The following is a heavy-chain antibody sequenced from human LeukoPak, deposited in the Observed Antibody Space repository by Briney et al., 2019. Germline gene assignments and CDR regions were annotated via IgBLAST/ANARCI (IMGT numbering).Heavy chain of an antibody. D-gene: IGHD3-10*01. Sequence: SETLSLTCTVSGGSISSYYWSWIRQPPGKGLEWIGYIYYSGITNYNPSLKSRVTISVDTSKNQFSLKLSSVTAADTAVYYCARGIRGVMGNWFDPRGQGTLVTVSS. V-gene: IGHV4-59*08. J-gene: IGHJ5*02. CDR3: ARGIRGVMGNWFDP. CDR1: GGSISSYY. CDR2: IYYSGIT.